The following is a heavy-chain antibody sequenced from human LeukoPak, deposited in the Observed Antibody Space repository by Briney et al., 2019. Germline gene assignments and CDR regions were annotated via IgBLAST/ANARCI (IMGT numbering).Heavy chain of an antibody. D-gene: IGHD2-2*02. CDR1: GFIFSSYA. Sequence: PGGSLRLSCAASGFIFSSYAMSWVRQAPGKGLEWVSAISGSGGSTYYADSVKGRFTISRDNSKNTLYLQMNSLRAEDTAVYYCAKEEYQLLYYYYYYYMDVWGKGTTVTVSS. CDR2: ISGSGGST. J-gene: IGHJ6*03. CDR3: AKEEYQLLYYYYYYYMDV. V-gene: IGHV3-23*01.